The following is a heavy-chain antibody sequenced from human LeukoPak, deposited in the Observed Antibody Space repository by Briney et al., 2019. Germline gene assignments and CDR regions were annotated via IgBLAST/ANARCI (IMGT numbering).Heavy chain of an antibody. CDR2: INPNSGGT. D-gene: IGHD4-17*01. CDR1: GYTFTSYY. Sequence: ASVKVSCKASGYTFTSYYMHWVRQAPGQGLEWMGWINPNSGGTNYAQKFQGRVTMTRDTSISTAYMELSRLRSDDTAVYYCARAGGTTTVTKGDLDYWGQGTLVTVSS. J-gene: IGHJ4*02. V-gene: IGHV1-2*02. CDR3: ARAGGTTTVTKGDLDY.